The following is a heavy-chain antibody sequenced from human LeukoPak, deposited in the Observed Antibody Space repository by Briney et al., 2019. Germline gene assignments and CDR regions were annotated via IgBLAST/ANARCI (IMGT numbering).Heavy chain of an antibody. V-gene: IGHV3-72*01. Sequence: GGSLRLSCGASGVTLSDHHVDWVRQAPGKGLEWVGRTRDKARSYRTEYAASVDGRFTISRDDSKNAVYLQMNSLKTEDTAVYYCARDGGEGDNSAFDIWGQGTVVTVSS. CDR1: GVTLSDHH. CDR2: TRDKARSYRT. CDR3: ARDGGEGDNSAFDI. D-gene: IGHD3-16*01. J-gene: IGHJ3*02.